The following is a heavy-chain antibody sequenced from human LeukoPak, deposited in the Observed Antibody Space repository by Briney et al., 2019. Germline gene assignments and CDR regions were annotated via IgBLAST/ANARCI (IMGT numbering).Heavy chain of an antibody. Sequence: GGSLRLSCAASGFTFSSYAMHWVRQAPGKGLEYVSAISSNGGSTYYANSVKGRFTISRDNSKNTLYLQMGSPRAEDMAVYYCARDLAGVYDYWGQGTLVTVSS. V-gene: IGHV3-64*01. CDR2: ISSNGGST. J-gene: IGHJ4*02. CDR3: ARDLAGVYDY. CDR1: GFTFSSYA. D-gene: IGHD6-19*01.